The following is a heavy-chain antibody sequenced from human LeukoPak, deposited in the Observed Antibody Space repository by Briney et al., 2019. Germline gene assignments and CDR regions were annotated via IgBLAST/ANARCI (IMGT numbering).Heavy chain of an antibody. CDR1: GYTFTSYG. D-gene: IGHD7-27*01. J-gene: IGHJ4*02. CDR3: ARDRDGDSPYYFDY. Sequence: ASVKVSCKASGYTFTSYGISWVRQAPGQGLEWMGWISAYNGNTNYAQKLQGRVTMTTDTSTSTAYMELRSLRSDDTAAYYCARDRDGDSPYYFDYWGQGTLVTVSS. CDR2: ISAYNGNT. V-gene: IGHV1-18*01.